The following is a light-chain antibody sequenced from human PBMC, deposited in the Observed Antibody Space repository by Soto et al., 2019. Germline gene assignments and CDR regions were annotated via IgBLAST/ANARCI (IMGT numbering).Light chain of an antibody. V-gene: IGLV2-23*01. J-gene: IGLJ2*01. CDR1: SSDVGSYNL. Sequence: QSPLTQPASVSGTPGQSITISCTGTSSDVGSYNLVSWYQQHPGKAPKLMIYEGSKRPSGVSNRFSGSKSGNTASLTISGLQAEDEADYYCCSYAGSSTDVVFGGGTKLTV. CDR3: CSYAGSSTDVV. CDR2: EGS.